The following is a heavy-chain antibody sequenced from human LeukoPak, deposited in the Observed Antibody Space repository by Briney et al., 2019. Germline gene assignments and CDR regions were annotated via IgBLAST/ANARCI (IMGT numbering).Heavy chain of an antibody. J-gene: IGHJ6*03. D-gene: IGHD3-10*01. CDR2: IYYSGST. V-gene: IGHV4-59*11. Sequence: SETLSLTCTVSGGSISSHYWSWIRQPPGKGLEWIGYIYYSGSTNYNPSLKSRVTISVDTSKNQFSLKLSSETAADTAVYYCARDMGDRYYMDVWGKGTTVTVSS. CDR3: ARDMGDRYYMDV. CDR1: GGSISSHY.